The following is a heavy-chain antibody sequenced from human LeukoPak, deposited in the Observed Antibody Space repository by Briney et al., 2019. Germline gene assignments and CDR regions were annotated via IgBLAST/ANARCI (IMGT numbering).Heavy chain of an antibody. CDR1: GGSINSYY. D-gene: IGHD5/OR15-5a*01. V-gene: IGHV4-59*12. CDR3: ARVGLRRRYWYFDL. Sequence: SETLSLTCTVSGGSINSYYWSWIRQPPGKGLEWIGYIYHSGSTYYNPSLKSRVTISVDRSKNQFSLKLSSVTAADTAVYYCARVGLRRRYWYFDLWGRGTLVTVSS. J-gene: IGHJ2*01. CDR2: IYHSGST.